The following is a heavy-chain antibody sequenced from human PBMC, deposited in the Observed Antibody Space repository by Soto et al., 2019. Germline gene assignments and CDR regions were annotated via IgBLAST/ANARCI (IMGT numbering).Heavy chain of an antibody. CDR3: ARDPGTAMPRGYFDY. D-gene: IGHD5-18*01. CDR1: GFTFSSYA. J-gene: IGHJ4*02. V-gene: IGHV3-7*04. Sequence: GGSLRLSCAASGFTFSSYAMSWVRQAPGKGLEWVANIKQDGSEKYYVDSVKGRFTISRDNAKNSLYLQMNSLRAEDTAVYYCARDPGTAMPRGYFDYWGQGTLVTVSS. CDR2: IKQDGSEK.